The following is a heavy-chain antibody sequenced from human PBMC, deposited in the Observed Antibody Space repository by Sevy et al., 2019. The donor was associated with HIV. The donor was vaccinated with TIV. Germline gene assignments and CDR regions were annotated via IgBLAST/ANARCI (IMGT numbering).Heavy chain of an antibody. CDR2: INQDERHI. J-gene: IGHJ5*02. D-gene: IGHD7-27*01. CDR1: GFTFSDFW. Sequence: GGSLRLSCEVSGFTFSDFWMTWVRQSPGKGLEWVAYINQDERHINLLDSVRGRFTISRDNAKNSLYLQMDSLRAEDTAIYYCARDPDWGALDRWGQRTLVTASS. V-gene: IGHV3-7*01. CDR3: ARDPDWGALDR.